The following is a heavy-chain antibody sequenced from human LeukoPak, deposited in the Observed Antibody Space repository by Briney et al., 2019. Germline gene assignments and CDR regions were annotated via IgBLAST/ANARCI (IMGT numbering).Heavy chain of an antibody. V-gene: IGHV1-8*01. Sequence: ASVTVSCKASGYTFTSYDINWVRQAPGQGLEWMGWMNPNSGNTGYAQKFQGRVTMTRNTSISTAYMELSSLRSEDTAVYYCARCNVNPEDFDYWGQGTLVTVSS. CDR3: ARCNVNPEDFDY. CDR2: MNPNSGNT. CDR1: GYTFTSYD. D-gene: IGHD2/OR15-2a*01. J-gene: IGHJ4*02.